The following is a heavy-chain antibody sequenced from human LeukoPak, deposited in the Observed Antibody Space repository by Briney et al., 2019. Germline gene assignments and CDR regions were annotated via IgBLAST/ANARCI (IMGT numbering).Heavy chain of an antibody. CDR3: ARDPLYDILTGYSLGFDY. V-gene: IGHV3-23*01. Sequence: GGSLSLSCAVSGITLRNDGMSWARQPPGKGRGWVAGISDSGGRTNYADSVKGRLTISRANAKNSLYLQMNSLRAEDTAVYYCARDPLYDILTGYSLGFDYWGQGTLVTVSS. CDR1: GITLRNDG. J-gene: IGHJ4*02. CDR2: ISDSGGRT. D-gene: IGHD3-9*01.